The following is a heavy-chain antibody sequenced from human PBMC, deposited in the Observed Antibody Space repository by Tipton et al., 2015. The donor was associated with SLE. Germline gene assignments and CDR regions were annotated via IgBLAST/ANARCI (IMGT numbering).Heavy chain of an antibody. V-gene: IGHV3-7*03. CDR3: ARRNSESGAFDM. CDR1: GFTFSRYW. CDR2: INQDGSEK. J-gene: IGHJ3*02. D-gene: IGHD3-10*01. Sequence: SLRLSCVVSGFTFSRYWMSWVRQAPGKGLEWVANINQDGSEKYHVDSVKGRFTISRDNAKNSLDLQMNSLRAEDTAVYYCARRNSESGAFDMWGQGTLVTVSS.